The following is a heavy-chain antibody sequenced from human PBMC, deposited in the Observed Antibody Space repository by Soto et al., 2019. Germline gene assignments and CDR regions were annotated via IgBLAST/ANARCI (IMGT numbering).Heavy chain of an antibody. D-gene: IGHD3-9*01. Sequence: PSETLSLTCTVSGGSISSGGYYWSWIRQHPGKGLEWIGYIYYSGSTYYNQSLKSRVTISVDTSKNQFSLKLSSVTAADTAVYYCARDYRPYYDILTGYYKPERQDGMDVWGQGTTVTVSS. CDR2: IYYSGST. CDR1: GGSISSGGYY. CDR3: ARDYRPYYDILTGYYKPERQDGMDV. J-gene: IGHJ6*02. V-gene: IGHV4-31*03.